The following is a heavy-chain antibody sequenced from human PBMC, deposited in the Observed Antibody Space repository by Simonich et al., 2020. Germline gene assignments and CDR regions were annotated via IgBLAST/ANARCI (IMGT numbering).Heavy chain of an antibody. CDR2: INSDGSSP. CDR1: GFTISSYW. J-gene: IGHJ4*02. V-gene: IGHV3-74*01. CDR3: ARNRLDY. Sequence: EVQLVESGGGLVQPGGSRRLSCAASGFTISSYWVNWVRQVPGKGCVGVSRINSDGSSPSYADSLKGRFTISRDNAKNTLYLQMNSLRAEDTAVYYCARNRLDYWGQGTLVTVSS.